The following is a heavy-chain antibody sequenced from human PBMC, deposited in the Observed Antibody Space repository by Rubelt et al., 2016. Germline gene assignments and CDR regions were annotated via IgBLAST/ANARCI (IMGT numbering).Heavy chain of an antibody. CDR3: ARGKEGLGVTMMDY. D-gene: IGHD3-22*01. V-gene: IGHV4-34*01. CDR2: INHSGST. CDR1: GGSFSGYY. J-gene: IGHJ4*02. Sequence: QVQLQQWGAGLLKPSETLSLTCAVYGGSFSGYYWSWIRQPPGKGLEWIGEINHSGSTNYNPSLKSRVTVAVDTSQNQCSLKLGSVTAADTAVYYCARGKEGLGVTMMDYWGQGTLVTVSS.